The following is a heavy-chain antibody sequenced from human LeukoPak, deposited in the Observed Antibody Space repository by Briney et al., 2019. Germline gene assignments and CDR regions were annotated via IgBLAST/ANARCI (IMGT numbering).Heavy chain of an antibody. V-gene: IGHV3-30*04. CDR2: ISYDGSYK. CDR3: ARAQYSSDWSDWFDP. Sequence: GGSLRLSCAASGVTLSSYAMSWARQAPGKGLEWVAVISYDGSYKYYADSVKGRFTISRDNSKNTLYLQMNSLRAEDTAMYYCARAQYSSDWSDWFDPWGQGALVTVSS. D-gene: IGHD6-19*01. J-gene: IGHJ5*02. CDR1: GVTLSSYA.